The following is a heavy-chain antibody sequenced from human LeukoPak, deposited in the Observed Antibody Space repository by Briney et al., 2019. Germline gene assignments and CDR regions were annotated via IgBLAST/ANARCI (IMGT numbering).Heavy chain of an antibody. D-gene: IGHD5-12*01. J-gene: IGHJ3*01. CDR2: INPNSGDT. CDR1: GYTFTGYY. Sequence: ASVKVSCKASGYTFTGYYMHWIRQAPGQGLEWMGWINPNSGDTIHAQRFQGRVTMTRDTSISTAYMELSRLRSDDTAVYYCARDHGYSGYLDACDVWRQGTMVTVSS. V-gene: IGHV1-2*02. CDR3: ARDHGYSGYLDACDV.